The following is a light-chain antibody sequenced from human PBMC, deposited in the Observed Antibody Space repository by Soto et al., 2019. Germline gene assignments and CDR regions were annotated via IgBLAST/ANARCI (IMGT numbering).Light chain of an antibody. CDR1: SSDVGAYNY. V-gene: IGLV2-14*01. J-gene: IGLJ1*01. CDR3: FSHRGGDSHV. Sequence: LTQPASVSGSPGQSIAISCTGTSSDVGAYNYVSWYQQYPGKAPKLMIYGVTNRPSGVSNRFSGSKTGNTASLTISGLQAEDEADYYCFSHRGGDSHVFGTGTKVTVL. CDR2: GVT.